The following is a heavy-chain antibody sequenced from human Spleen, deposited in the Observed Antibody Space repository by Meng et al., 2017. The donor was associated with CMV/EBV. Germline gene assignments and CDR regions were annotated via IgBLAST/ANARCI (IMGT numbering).Heavy chain of an antibody. J-gene: IGHJ4*02. V-gene: IGHV1-18*01. CDR3: ARGRSSSSASDY. CDR2: ISAYSCNT. D-gene: IGHD6-6*01. Sequence: QVQLVLSRADVKRPVVAVKVSCKASGYTFTSYGISCVRQAPGQGLEWMGWISAYSCNTNYAQKLQGRVTMTTDTTTSTDYMELRSLRSDDTAVYYCARGRSSSSASDYWGQGTLVTVSS. CDR1: GYTFTSYG.